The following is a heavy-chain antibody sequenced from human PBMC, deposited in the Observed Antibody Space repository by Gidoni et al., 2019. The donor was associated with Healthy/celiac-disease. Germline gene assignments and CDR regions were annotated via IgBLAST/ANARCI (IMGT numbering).Heavy chain of an antibody. J-gene: IGHJ3*02. CDR1: GFTVSSNY. Sequence: EVQLLESGGGLVHPGGSLRLSCSASGFTVSSNYMSWVRQAPGKGLEWVSVIYSGGSTYYADSVKGRFTISRDNSKNTLYLQMNSLRAEDTAVYYCARESRGAFDIWGQGTMVTVSS. D-gene: IGHD3-10*01. CDR2: IYSGGST. V-gene: IGHV3-66*01. CDR3: ARESRGAFDI.